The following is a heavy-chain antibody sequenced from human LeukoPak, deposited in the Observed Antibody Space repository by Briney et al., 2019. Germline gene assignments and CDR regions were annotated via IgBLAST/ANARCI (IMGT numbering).Heavy chain of an antibody. J-gene: IGHJ6*02. CDR1: GGTFSSYA. CDR3: ARSGSYQQYGMDV. D-gene: IGHD2-2*01. Sequence: ASVKVSCKASGGTFSSYAISWVRQAPGQGLEWMGGIIPILGIANYAQEFQGRVTITADKSTSTAYMELSSLRSEDTAVYYCARSGSYQQYGMDVWGQGTTVTVSS. V-gene: IGHV1-69*10. CDR2: IIPILGIA.